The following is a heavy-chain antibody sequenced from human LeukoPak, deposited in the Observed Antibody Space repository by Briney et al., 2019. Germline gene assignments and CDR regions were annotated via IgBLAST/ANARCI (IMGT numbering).Heavy chain of an antibody. J-gene: IGHJ4*02. Sequence: SETLSLTCAVSGDAISSYYWGWIRQPPGKGLEWNGYGHHSDNANYNPSLKSLVTISVDTSKSHFSLKLTSVTAADTAVYYCAGRTSASGTFYYWGQGTLVTVSS. CDR2: GHHSDNA. V-gene: IGHV4-59*08. D-gene: IGHD6-13*01. CDR1: GDAISSYY. CDR3: AGRTSASGTFYY.